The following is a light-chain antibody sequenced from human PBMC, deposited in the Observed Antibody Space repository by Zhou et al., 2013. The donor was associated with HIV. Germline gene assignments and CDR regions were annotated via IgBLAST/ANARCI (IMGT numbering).Light chain of an antibody. V-gene: IGKV2-28*01. J-gene: IGKJ2*01. Sequence: DIVMTQSPLSLPVIPGEPASISCRSSQSLSVGNGLNYLDWYLQKPGQSPQLLIYLGSERASGVPDRFSGSGSGTDFTLKISRVEAEDVGVYYCMQALQTPYTFGQGTKLEIK. CDR2: LGS. CDR1: QSLSVGNGLNY. CDR3: MQALQTPYT.